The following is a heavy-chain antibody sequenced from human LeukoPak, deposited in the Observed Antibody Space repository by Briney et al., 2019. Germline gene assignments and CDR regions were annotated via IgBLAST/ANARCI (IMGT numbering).Heavy chain of an antibody. Sequence: GASVKVSCKASGYTFTSYGINWVRQAPGQGLEWMGRIIPILDLAHYTQMFQGRLTITADKSTNTGYMELSSLTSEDTAVYYCATPSRTEDGDYGVCWGQGTLVTVSS. V-gene: IGHV1-69*04. CDR3: ATPSRTEDGDYGVC. CDR1: GYTFTSYG. CDR2: IIPILDLA. J-gene: IGHJ4*02. D-gene: IGHD4-17*01.